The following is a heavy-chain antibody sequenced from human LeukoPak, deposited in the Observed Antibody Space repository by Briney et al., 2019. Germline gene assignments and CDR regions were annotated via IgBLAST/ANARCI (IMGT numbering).Heavy chain of an antibody. CDR1: GFTFSSYE. D-gene: IGHD5-12*01. J-gene: IGHJ4*01. V-gene: IGHV3-21*01. CDR3: VRDFSGESGYGGY. Sequence: GGSLRLSCAASGFTFSSYEMNWVRQAPGKGLEWVASISPRGTYKFYADSIKGRFTISRDDAEKSLYLQMNSLRAEDTALYFCVRDFSGESGYGGYWGQGTQVTVSA. CDR2: ISPRGTYK.